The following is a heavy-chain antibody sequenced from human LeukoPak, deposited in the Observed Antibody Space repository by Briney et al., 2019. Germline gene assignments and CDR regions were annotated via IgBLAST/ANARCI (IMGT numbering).Heavy chain of an antibody. CDR3: ARDPRIVGVTPFDY. CDR1: GFTFSSYS. V-gene: IGHV3-21*01. J-gene: IGHJ4*02. D-gene: IGHD1-26*01. CDR2: ISSSSSYI. Sequence: GGSLRLSCAASGFTFSSYSMNWVRQAPGKGLEWVSSISSSSSYIYYADSVKGRFTISRDNAKNSLYLQMNSLRAEDTAVYYCARDPRIVGVTPFDYWGQGTLVTVSP.